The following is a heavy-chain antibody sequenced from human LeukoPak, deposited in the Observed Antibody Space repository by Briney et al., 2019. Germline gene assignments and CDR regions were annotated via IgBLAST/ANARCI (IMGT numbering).Heavy chain of an antibody. Sequence: SETLSLTCTVSGGSISSGGYYWSWIRQPPGKGLEWIGYIYHSGSTYYNPSLKSRVTISVDRSKNQFSLKLSSVTAADTAVYYCARGDSSLHNDYWGQGTLVTVSS. CDR3: ARGDSSLHNDY. J-gene: IGHJ4*02. CDR2: IYHSGST. CDR1: GGSISSGGYY. V-gene: IGHV4-30-2*01. D-gene: IGHD6-13*01.